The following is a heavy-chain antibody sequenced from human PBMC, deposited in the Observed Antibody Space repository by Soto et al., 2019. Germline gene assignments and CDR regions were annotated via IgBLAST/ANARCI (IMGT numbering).Heavy chain of an antibody. CDR3: TADHWS. D-gene: IGHD3-3*01. CDR1: EYTFSDAW. J-gene: IGHJ4*02. V-gene: IGHV3-15*01. Sequence: PGGSLRLSCVVFEYTFSDAWMSWVRQAPGKGLERVARINRKIDGETTDYAAPVEGRFTIARDDSKNTLYLQMSSLKIEDTAVYFCTADHWSWGQGTLVTVSS. CDR2: INRKIDGETT.